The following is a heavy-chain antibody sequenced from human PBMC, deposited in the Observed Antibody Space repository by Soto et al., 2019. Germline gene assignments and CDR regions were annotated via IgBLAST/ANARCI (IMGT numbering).Heavy chain of an antibody. J-gene: IGHJ6*02. CDR2: IYYSGST. CDR1: GGSFSGYY. Sequence: SETLSLTCAVYGGSFSGYYWTWIRQPPGKGLEWIGSIYYSGSTYYNPSLKSRVTISVDTSKNQFSLKLSSVTAADTAVYYCARRLYYDSSGFEGGGMDVWGQGTTVTVSS. CDR3: ARRLYYDSSGFEGGGMDV. D-gene: IGHD3-22*01. V-gene: IGHV4-34*01.